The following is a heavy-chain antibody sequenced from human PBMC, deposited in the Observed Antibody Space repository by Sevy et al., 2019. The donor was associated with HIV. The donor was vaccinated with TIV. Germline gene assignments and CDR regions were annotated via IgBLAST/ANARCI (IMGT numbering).Heavy chain of an antibody. CDR1: GFTFSSYA. V-gene: IGHV3-23*01. D-gene: IGHD5-12*01. Sequence: GGSLRLSCAASGFTFSSYAMSWVRQAPGKGLEWVSAISGSGGSTYYADSVKGRFTISRDNSKNTLYLQMNSLRAEDTAVYYCAKDAVEWLRSGYNWFDPWGQGTLVTVSS. CDR2: ISGSGGST. CDR3: AKDAVEWLRSGYNWFDP. J-gene: IGHJ5*02.